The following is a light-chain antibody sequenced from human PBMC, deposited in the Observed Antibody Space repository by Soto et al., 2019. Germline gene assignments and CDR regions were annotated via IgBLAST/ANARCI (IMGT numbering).Light chain of an antibody. CDR1: QSVSSSY. CDR2: GAS. V-gene: IGKV3-20*01. Sequence: IVLTQSPGTLSLSPGERATLSCRASQSVSSSYLAWYQQKPCQAPRLLIYGASSSATGIPDRFSGSGSGTDFTLTISRLEPEDFAVYYCQQDCSSPWTFGQGTKVEI. J-gene: IGKJ1*01. CDR3: QQDCSSPWT.